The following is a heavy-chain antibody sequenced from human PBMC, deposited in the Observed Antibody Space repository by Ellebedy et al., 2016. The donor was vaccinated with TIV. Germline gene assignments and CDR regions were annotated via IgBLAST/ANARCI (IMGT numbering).Heavy chain of an antibody. J-gene: IGHJ5*02. Sequence: MPSETLSLTCTVSGGSISNSDYYWNWIRQPPGKGLEWIGSIYYSGSAYYNPSLKSRLTVSVDTSKNQFSLNLSSVTAADTAVYYCARDPALPRGRLDTWGQGTLVTVSS. V-gene: IGHV4-39*07. CDR1: GGSISNSDYY. CDR3: ARDPALPRGRLDT. CDR2: IYYSGSA.